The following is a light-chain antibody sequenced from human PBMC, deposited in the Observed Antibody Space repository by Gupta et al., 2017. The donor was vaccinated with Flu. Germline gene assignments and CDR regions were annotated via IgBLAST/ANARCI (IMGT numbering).Light chain of an antibody. CDR2: GNS. J-gene: IGLJ2*01. Sequence: QSVLTPPPSVSGAPGQRVTISCTGSSSNIGAGYDVHWYQQLPGTAPKLLIYGNSNRPSGVPDRFSGSKSGTSASLAINGLQAEEEADYYCPSYDSSLSGYVFGGGTNLTVL. CDR1: SSNIGAGYD. V-gene: IGLV1-40*01. CDR3: PSYDSSLSGYV.